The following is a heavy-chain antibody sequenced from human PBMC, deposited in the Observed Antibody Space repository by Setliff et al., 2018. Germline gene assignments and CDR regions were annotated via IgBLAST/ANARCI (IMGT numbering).Heavy chain of an antibody. CDR2: VYSRGTT. CDR1: GGSISSGVYY. Sequence: SETLSLTCTVSGGSISSGVYYWTRIRQPAGKGLEWIGHVYSRGTTNYNPSLKSRLTISADTSKNQFSLRLSSVTAADTAVYYCARGRFQYVGDSYYFDYWGQGDLVTVSS. CDR3: ARGRFQYVGDSYYFDY. D-gene: IGHD4-17*01. V-gene: IGHV4-61*09. J-gene: IGHJ4*02.